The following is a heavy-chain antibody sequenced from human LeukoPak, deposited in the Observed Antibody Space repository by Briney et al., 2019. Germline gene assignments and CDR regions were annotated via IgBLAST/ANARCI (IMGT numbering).Heavy chain of an antibody. CDR3: ARDRTRVTVTDDAFDI. J-gene: IGHJ3*02. D-gene: IGHD4-17*01. CDR1: GFTFSSYS. Sequence: GGSLRLSCAASGFTFSSYSMNWVRQAPGEGLEWVSSISSSSSYIYYADSVKGRFTISRDNAKNSLYLQMNSLRAEDTAVYYCARDRTRVTVTDDAFDIWGQGTMVTVSS. V-gene: IGHV3-21*01. CDR2: ISSSSSYI.